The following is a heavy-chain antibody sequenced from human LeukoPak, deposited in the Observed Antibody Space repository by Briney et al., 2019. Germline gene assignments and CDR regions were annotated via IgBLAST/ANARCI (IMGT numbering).Heavy chain of an antibody. V-gene: IGHV4-59*01. Sequence: PSETLSLTCTVSGGSISSYYWSWIRQPPGKGLEWIGYIYYSGSTNYSPSLKSRVTISVDTSKNQVSLKLNSVTAGGTVVYYCARGGWELFDYWGQGTRLTVSS. J-gene: IGHJ4*02. CDR3: ARGGWELFDY. D-gene: IGHD1-7*01. CDR2: IYYSGST. CDR1: GGSISSYY.